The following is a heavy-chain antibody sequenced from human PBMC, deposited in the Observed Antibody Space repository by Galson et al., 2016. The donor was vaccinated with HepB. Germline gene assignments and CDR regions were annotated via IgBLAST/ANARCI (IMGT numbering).Heavy chain of an antibody. Sequence: SLRLSCAASGFTFSRFGMHWVRQAPGKGLESVAVIWFDGIAAYYGDSVKGRFTISKDNSNNMLYLQMNSLRVEDTAVYYCARELWGDCRTTTCSDLDPWGQGTLVTVAS. CDR1: GFTFSRFG. J-gene: IGHJ5*02. CDR3: ARELWGDCRTTTCSDLDP. D-gene: IGHD1-14*01. V-gene: IGHV3-33*01. CDR2: IWFDGIAA.